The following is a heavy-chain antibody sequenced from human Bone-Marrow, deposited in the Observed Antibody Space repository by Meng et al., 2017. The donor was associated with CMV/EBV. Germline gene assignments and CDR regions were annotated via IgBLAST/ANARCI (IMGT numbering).Heavy chain of an antibody. J-gene: IGHJ3*02. V-gene: IGHV1-69*05. CDR1: GGTFNSYS. CDR2: IIPMYGTS. Sequence: SVKVSCKASGGTFNSYSISWVRQAPGQGLEWMGGIIPMYGTSNYAQKFQDRVKITTDESTITAYLELSSLRSEDTAVYFCARGGHCSAGSCYPKDVFDIWGQGTVVTVSS. D-gene: IGHD2-15*01. CDR3: ARGGHCSAGSCYPKDVFDI.